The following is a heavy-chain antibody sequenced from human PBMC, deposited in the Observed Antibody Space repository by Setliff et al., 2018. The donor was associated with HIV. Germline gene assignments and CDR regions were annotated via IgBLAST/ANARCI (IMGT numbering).Heavy chain of an antibody. Sequence: SETLSLTCTVSGGSISSDYWSWIRQPPGKGLEWIGYIYTSGSTNYNPSLKSRVTISVDTSKNQFSLKLSSVTAADTAIYYCARQVSIPGVAITPVDYWGQGALVTVSS. D-gene: IGHD5-12*01. CDR2: IYTSGST. CDR1: GGSISSDY. J-gene: IGHJ4*02. V-gene: IGHV4-59*08. CDR3: ARQVSIPGVAITPVDY.